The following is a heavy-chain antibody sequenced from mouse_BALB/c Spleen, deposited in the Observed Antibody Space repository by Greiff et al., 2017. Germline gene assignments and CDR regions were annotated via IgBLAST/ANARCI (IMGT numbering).Heavy chain of an antibody. CDR2: INPSTGYT. J-gene: IGHJ2*01. V-gene: IGHV1-7*01. Sequence: QVHVKQSGAELAKPGASVKMSCKASGYTFTSYWMHWVKQRPGQGLEWIGYINPSTGYTEYNQKFKDKATLTADKSSSTAYMQLSSLTSEDSAVYYCARELDYWGQGTTLTVSS. CDR1: GYTFTSYW. CDR3: ARELDY. D-gene: IGHD4-1*01.